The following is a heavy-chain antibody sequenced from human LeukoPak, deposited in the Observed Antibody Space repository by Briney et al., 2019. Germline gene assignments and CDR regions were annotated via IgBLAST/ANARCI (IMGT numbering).Heavy chain of an antibody. D-gene: IGHD1-14*01. CDR2: IYTSGST. V-gene: IGHV4-4*07. CDR1: GGSISSYY. J-gene: IGHJ6*04. CDR3: ASALTTAFMDV. Sequence: PSETLSLTCTVSGGSISSYYWGWIRQPAGKGLEWIGRIYTSGSTNYNPSLRSRLTMSVDTSKNQFSLKLSSVTAADTAVYYCASALTTAFMDVWGKGTTVTVSS.